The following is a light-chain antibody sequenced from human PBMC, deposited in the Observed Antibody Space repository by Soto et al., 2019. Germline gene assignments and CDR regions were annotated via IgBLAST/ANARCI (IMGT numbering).Light chain of an antibody. CDR1: SGHSNYA. CDR2: LNSDGSH. Sequence: QPVLTQSPSASASLGASVKLTCTLSSGHSNYAIAWHQQQPEKGPRYLTKLNSDGSHSKGDGIPDRFSGSSSGAERYLTISSLQSEDEADYYCQTWGTGIQVFGGGTKLTVL. CDR3: QTWGTGIQV. J-gene: IGLJ3*02. V-gene: IGLV4-69*01.